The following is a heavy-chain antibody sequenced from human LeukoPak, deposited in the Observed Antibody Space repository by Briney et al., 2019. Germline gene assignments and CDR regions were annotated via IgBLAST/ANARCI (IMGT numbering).Heavy chain of an antibody. CDR3: AGFPASIVGATYDY. Sequence: GGSLRLSCAASGFTFSSYSMNWVRQAPGKGLEWVSSISSSSSSIYYADSVKGRFTISRDNAKNSLYLQMNSLRAEDTAVYYCAGFPASIVGATYDYWGQGTLVTVSS. CDR2: ISSSSSSI. J-gene: IGHJ4*02. CDR1: GFTFSSYS. D-gene: IGHD1-26*01. V-gene: IGHV3-21*01.